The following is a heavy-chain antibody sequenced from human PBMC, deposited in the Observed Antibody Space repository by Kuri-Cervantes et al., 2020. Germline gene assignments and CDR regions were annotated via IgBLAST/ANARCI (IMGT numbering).Heavy chain of an antibody. CDR2: ISSSSSTI. CDR3: ARDVSVTASYPYWYFDL. CDR1: GFTFSSYG. V-gene: IGHV3-48*02. Sequence: GGSLRLSCAASGFTFSSYGMHWVRQAPGKGLEWVSYISSSSSTIYYADSVKGRFTISRDNAKNSLYLQMNSLRDEDTAVYYCARDVSVTASYPYWYFDLWGRGTLVTVSS. D-gene: IGHD2-21*02. J-gene: IGHJ2*01.